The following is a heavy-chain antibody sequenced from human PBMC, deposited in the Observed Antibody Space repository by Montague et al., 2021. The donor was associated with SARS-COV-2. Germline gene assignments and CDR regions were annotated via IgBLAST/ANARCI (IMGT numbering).Heavy chain of an antibody. D-gene: IGHD6-13*01. CDR3: ARVAGYSSNWSYYFDY. CDR1: GFTFGDHG. J-gene: IGHJ4*02. CDR2: INWKGELA. V-gene: IGHV3-20*03. Sequence: SLSFSASGFTFGDHGMSWVRQVPGKGLEWVSGINWKGELASYADSVKGRFTISRDNAKNSLYLQMSSLRAEDTALYYCARVAGYSSNWSYYFDYWGQGTLVTVSS.